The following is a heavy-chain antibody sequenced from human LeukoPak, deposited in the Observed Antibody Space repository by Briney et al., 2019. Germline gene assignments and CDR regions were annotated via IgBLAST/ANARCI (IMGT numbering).Heavy chain of an antibody. CDR1: GGSFSGYY. CDR3: ARAGYDILTGYYRDY. Sequence: SETLSLTCAVYGGSFSGYYWSWIRQPPGTWLELIGEINHSGSTNYNPSLKSRVTISVDTSKNQFSLKLSSVTAADTAVYYRARAGYDILTGYYRDYWGQGTLVTVSS. CDR2: INHSGST. D-gene: IGHD3-9*01. J-gene: IGHJ4*02. V-gene: IGHV4-34*01.